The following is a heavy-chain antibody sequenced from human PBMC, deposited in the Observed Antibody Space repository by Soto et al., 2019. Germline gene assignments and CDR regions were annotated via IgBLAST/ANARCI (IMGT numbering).Heavy chain of an antibody. CDR1: GGTFKNNG. Sequence: QVHLVQSGAEVKKAGSSVKVSCKAPGGTFKNNGISWVRQAHGQGLEWLGGIIPVFVTTNYAQKFQLRLTITADDFTSTVYMELSRLRYGDTAVYYCARENGVAVATILYFFDYWGSGTLV. J-gene: IGHJ4*02. V-gene: IGHV1-69*01. CDR2: IIPVFVTT. CDR3: ARENGVAVATILYFFDY. D-gene: IGHD5-12*01.